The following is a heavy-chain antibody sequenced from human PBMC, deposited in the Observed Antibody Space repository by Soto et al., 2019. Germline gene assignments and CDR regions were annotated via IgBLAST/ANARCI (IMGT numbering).Heavy chain of an antibody. Sequence: QVQLQESGPGLVKPSQTLSLTCTVSGGSISSGGYYWSWIRQHPGKGLEWIGYIYYSGSTYYNPSLKSRVTISVDTSKNQFSQKLSSVTAADTAVYYCAAVDTAMYYYGMDVWGQGTTVTVSS. CDR3: AAVDTAMYYYGMDV. CDR2: IYYSGST. CDR1: GGSISSGGYY. D-gene: IGHD5-18*01. J-gene: IGHJ6*02. V-gene: IGHV4-31*03.